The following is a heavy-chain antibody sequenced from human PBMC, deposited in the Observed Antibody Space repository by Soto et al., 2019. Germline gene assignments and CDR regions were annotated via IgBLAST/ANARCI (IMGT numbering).Heavy chain of an antibody. J-gene: IGHJ4*02. D-gene: IGHD3-22*01. Sequence: QITLKESGPTLVKPTQTLTLTCMFSGFSLSTSGVGVGWIRQPPGKALEWLALIFWDEDKRYSPSLKSRLASAKDTSKNQVVLTMTNMDPVDTATYYCAHISTYDSSGFRIDYWGQGMLVTVSS. CDR1: GFSLSTSGVG. CDR3: AHISTYDSSGFRIDY. CDR2: IFWDEDK. V-gene: IGHV2-5*02.